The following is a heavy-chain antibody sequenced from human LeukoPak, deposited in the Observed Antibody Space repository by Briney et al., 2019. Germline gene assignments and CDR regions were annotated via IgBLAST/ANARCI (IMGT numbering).Heavy chain of an antibody. D-gene: IGHD6-6*01. J-gene: IGHJ6*02. Sequence: SGGSLRLSCAASGFTFSSYEMNWVRQAPGKGLEWVSYISSSGNTVYYADSVKGRFTTSRDNAKNSLYLQMNSLRAEDTAAYYCARGSIRLYYYGMDVWGQGTTVTVSS. V-gene: IGHV3-48*03. CDR3: ARGSIRLYYYGMDV. CDR1: GFTFSSYE. CDR2: ISSSGNTV.